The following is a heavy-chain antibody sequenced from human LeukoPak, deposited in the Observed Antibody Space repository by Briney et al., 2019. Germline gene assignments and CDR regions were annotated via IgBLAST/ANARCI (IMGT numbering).Heavy chain of an antibody. D-gene: IGHD2-2*01. J-gene: IGHJ4*02. Sequence: GGSLRLSCAASGFTFSDYYMSWIRQAPGKGLEWVSYISSSSTIYYADSVKGRFTISRDNAKNSLYPQMNSLRAEDTAVYYCSTNFDYWGQGTLVTVSS. V-gene: IGHV3-69-1*01. CDR1: GFTFSDYY. CDR2: ISSSSTI. CDR3: STNFDY.